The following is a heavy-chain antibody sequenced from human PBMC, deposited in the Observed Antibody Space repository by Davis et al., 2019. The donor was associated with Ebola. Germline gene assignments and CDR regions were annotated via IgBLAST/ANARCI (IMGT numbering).Heavy chain of an antibody. V-gene: IGHV4-34*01. CDR1: GGSFSGYY. D-gene: IGHD2-15*01. CDR2: INHSGST. Sequence: PGGSLRLSCAVYGGSFSGYYWSWIRQPPGKGLEWIGEINHSGSTNYNPSLKSRVTISVDKSKNQFSLKLSSVTAADTAVYYCARVGGQSDYWGQGTLVTVSS. CDR3: ARVGGQSDY. J-gene: IGHJ4*02.